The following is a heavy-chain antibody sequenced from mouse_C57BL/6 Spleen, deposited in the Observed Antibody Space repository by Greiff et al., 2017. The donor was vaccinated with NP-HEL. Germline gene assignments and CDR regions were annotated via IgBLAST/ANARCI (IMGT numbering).Heavy chain of an antibody. CDR2: IHPNSGST. Sequence: VQLQQPGAELVKPGASVKLSCKASGYTFTSYWMHWVKQRPGQGLEWIGMIHPNSGSTNYNEKFKSKATLTVDKSSSTAYMQLSSLTSEDSAVYYCARTGPIYYGPWFAYWGQGTLVTVSA. CDR3: ARTGPIYYGPWFAY. V-gene: IGHV1-64*01. CDR1: GYTFTSYW. D-gene: IGHD2-1*01. J-gene: IGHJ3*01.